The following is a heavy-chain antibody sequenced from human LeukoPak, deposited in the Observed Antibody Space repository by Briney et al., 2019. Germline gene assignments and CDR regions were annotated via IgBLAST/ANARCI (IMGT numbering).Heavy chain of an antibody. D-gene: IGHD6-13*01. V-gene: IGHV4-61*08. CDR1: GGSISSGGYY. Sequence: PSETLSLTCTVSGGSISSGGYYWSWIRQHPGKGLEWIGYIYYSGSTIYNPSLKSRVTISVDTSKNQFSLKLSSVTAADTAVYYCARGLGSGIAAANDYWGQGTLVTVSS. CDR3: ARGLGSGIAAANDY. CDR2: IYYSGST. J-gene: IGHJ4*02.